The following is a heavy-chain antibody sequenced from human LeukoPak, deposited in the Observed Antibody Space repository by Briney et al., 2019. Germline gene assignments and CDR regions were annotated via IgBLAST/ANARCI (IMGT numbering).Heavy chain of an antibody. Sequence: PGGSLRLSCAASGFTFSSYGMHWVRQAPGKGLEWVAVISYDGSNKYYADSVKGRFTISRDNSKNTLYLQMNSLRAEDTAVYYCAKEYGSGSSPDPPFDYWGQGTLVTVSS. CDR3: AKEYGSGSSPDPPFDY. J-gene: IGHJ4*02. CDR2: ISYDGSNK. D-gene: IGHD3-10*01. CDR1: GFTFSSYG. V-gene: IGHV3-30*18.